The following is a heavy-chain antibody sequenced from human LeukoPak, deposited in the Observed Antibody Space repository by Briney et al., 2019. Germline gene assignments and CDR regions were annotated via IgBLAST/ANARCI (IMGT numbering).Heavy chain of an antibody. CDR2: IYYSGST. D-gene: IGHD5-18*01. J-gene: IGHJ5*02. CDR1: GGSVSSSNYY. V-gene: IGHV4-39*02. CDR3: ARYSYGGEDWFDP. Sequence: SETLSLTCTVYGGSVSSSNYYWGWIRQPPGKGLEWTGSIYYSGSTYYNPSLKSRVTISVDTSKNYFSLRMSSVTAADTAVYYCARYSYGGEDWFDPWGPGNPGHRLL.